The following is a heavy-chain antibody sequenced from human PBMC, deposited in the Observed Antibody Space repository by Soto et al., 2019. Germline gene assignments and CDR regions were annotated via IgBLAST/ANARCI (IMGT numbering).Heavy chain of an antibody. V-gene: IGHV1-8*01. CDR1: GYTFTSYD. D-gene: IGHD6-13*01. J-gene: IGHJ6*02. Sequence: ASVKVSCKTSGYTFTSYDINWVRQAPGQGLEWVGWMNTNSDDTRSAQKFRGRLTLTRDKSMRAVYMKLSNLRPDDSAVYYCAREWSAAGHFYGMDVWGQGTAVTVSS. CDR3: AREWSAAGHFYGMDV. CDR2: MNTNSDDT.